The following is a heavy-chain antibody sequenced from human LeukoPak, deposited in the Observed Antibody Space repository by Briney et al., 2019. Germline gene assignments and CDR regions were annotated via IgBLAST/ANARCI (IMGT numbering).Heavy chain of an antibody. J-gene: IGHJ4*02. CDR2: IRYDGSNK. CDR1: KFTFNKYG. CDR3: AKEIWPTVTIPGRTYFDY. V-gene: IGHV3-30*02. D-gene: IGHD4-17*01. Sequence: PGGSLRLSCATSKFTFNKYGMHWVRQAPGKGLEGVAFIRYDGSNKYYADSVKGRFTISRDNSKNTLYLQMNSLRAEDTAVYYCAKEIWPTVTIPGRTYFDYWGQGTLVTVSS.